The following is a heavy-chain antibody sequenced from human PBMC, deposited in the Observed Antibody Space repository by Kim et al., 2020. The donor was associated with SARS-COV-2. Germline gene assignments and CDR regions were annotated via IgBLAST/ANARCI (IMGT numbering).Heavy chain of an antibody. CDR3: ARGVVPAARVFAFDI. D-gene: IGHD2-2*01. V-gene: IGHV4-59*01. CDR1: GGSISSYY. CDR2: IYYSGST. J-gene: IGHJ3*02. Sequence: SETLSLTCTVSGGSISSYYWSWIRQPPGKGLEWIGYIYYSGSTNYNPSLKSRVTISVNTYKNQFSLMLSSVTAADTAAYYCARGVVPAARVFAFDIWGLG.